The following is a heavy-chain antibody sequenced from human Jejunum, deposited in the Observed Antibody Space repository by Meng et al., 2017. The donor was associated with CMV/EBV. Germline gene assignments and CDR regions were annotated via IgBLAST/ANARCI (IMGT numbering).Heavy chain of an antibody. V-gene: IGHV2-5*02. CDR3: ALFTRSWFDP. J-gene: IGHJ5*02. D-gene: IGHD2-2*01. CDR1: GFSLSTSEVG. Sequence: QINVKESGHTRVKPTQTLTLTCNFSGFSLSTSEVGVGWIRQPPGKALEWLAVIYWDDDKRYSPSLKSRLTITKDTSKNQVVLTLTNMDPVDTATYYCALFTRSWFDPWGQGTLVTVSS. CDR2: IYWDDDK.